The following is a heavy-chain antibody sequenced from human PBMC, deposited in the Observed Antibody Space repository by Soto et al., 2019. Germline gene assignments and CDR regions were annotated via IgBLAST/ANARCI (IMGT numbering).Heavy chain of an antibody. V-gene: IGHV1-18*01. CDR3: TREGSAPYYYYGMDA. CDR1: GYTFTTYG. CDR2: INTHNGNT. D-gene: IGHD3-10*01. J-gene: IGHJ6*02. Sequence: ALVKVSCKASGYTFTTYGISWVRQAPGQGLEWMGWINTHNGNTNYAQNLQGRVIMTADTSTSTAYMELRSLRSDDTAVYYCTREGSAPYYYYGMDAWGQGTTVTSP.